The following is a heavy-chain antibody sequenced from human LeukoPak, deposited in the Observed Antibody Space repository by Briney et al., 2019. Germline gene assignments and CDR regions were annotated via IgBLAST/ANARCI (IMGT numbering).Heavy chain of an antibody. D-gene: IGHD2-2*02. V-gene: IGHV4-39*07. CDR1: GGSISSSSYY. Sequence: PSETLSLTRTVSGGSISSSSYYWGWIRQPPGKGLEWIGRIYTSGSTNYNPSLKSRVTISVDTSKNQFSLKLSSVTAADTAVYYCARFRRQPLLYVDYWGQGTLVTVSS. CDR2: IYTSGST. J-gene: IGHJ4*02. CDR3: ARFRRQPLLYVDY.